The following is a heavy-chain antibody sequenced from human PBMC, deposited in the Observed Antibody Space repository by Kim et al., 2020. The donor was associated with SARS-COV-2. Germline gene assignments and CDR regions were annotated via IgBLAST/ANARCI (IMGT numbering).Heavy chain of an antibody. Sequence: ASVKVSCKVSGYTLTELSMHWVRQAPGKGLEWMGGFDPEDGETIYAQKFQGRVTMTEDTSTDTAYMELSSLRSEDTAVYYCATLYYDYVWGSYDYWGQGTLVTVSS. V-gene: IGHV1-24*01. D-gene: IGHD3-16*01. CDR2: FDPEDGET. CDR3: ATLYYDYVWGSYDY. CDR1: GYTLTELS. J-gene: IGHJ4*02.